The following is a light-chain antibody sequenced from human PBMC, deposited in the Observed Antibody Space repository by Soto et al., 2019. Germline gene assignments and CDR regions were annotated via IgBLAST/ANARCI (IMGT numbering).Light chain of an antibody. V-gene: IGKV1-5*01. J-gene: IGKJ4*01. CDR3: QQYDNYPLT. CDR1: QSVRSW. Sequence: DIQMTQSPSTLSASVGDRVTITCRASQSVRSWLAWYQQKPGRAPKFLIYDASSLESGVPSRFSGSGSGTEFTLNVSNLHPDDFATYYCQQYDNYPLTFGGGTKVEI. CDR2: DAS.